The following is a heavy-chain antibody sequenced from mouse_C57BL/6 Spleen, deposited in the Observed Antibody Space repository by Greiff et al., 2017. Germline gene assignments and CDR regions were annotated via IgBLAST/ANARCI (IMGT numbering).Heavy chain of an antibody. CDR1: GYTFTSYW. J-gene: IGHJ2*01. D-gene: IGHD2-1*01. Sequence: QVQLQQPGAELVMPGASVKLSCKASGYTFTSYWMHWVKQRPGQGLEWIGEIDPSDSYTNYNQKFKGKSTLTVDKSSSTAYMQLSSLTSDDSAVYYCAREHGNYYFDYWGQGTTLTVSS. CDR2: IDPSDSYT. V-gene: IGHV1-69*01. CDR3: AREHGNYYFDY.